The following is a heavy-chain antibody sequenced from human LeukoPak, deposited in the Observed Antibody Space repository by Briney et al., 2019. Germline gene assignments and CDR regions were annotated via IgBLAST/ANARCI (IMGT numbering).Heavy chain of an antibody. J-gene: IGHJ4*02. Sequence: ASETLSLTCTVSGYSISSGYYWSWIRQPPGKGLEWIGYIYYSGTTRYNPSLKSRVTMSVDTSKKQFSLKLSSVTAADTAVYYCASGDSGYDNFDYWGQGTLVTVSS. D-gene: IGHD5-12*01. V-gene: IGHV4-38-2*02. CDR1: GYSISSGYY. CDR2: IYYSGTT. CDR3: ASGDSGYDNFDY.